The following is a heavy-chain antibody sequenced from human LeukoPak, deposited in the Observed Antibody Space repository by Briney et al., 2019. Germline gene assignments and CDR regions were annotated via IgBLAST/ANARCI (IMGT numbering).Heavy chain of an antibody. D-gene: IGHD2-8*01. CDR1: GFTFSSYS. J-gene: IGHJ4*02. CDR3: ARDRGNGALDY. Sequence: PGGSLRLSCAASGFTFSSYSMNWVRQAPGKGLEWVSSISSSSSYIYYADSVKGRFTISRDNAKNSVYLQMNSLRDEDTAVYYCARDRGNGALDYWGQGTLVTVPS. CDR2: ISSSSSYI. V-gene: IGHV3-21*01.